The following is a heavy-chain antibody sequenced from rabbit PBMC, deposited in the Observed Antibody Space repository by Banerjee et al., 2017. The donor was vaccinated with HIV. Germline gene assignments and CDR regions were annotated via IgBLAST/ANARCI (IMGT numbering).Heavy chain of an antibody. CDR1: GFSFSSSYW. V-gene: IGHV1S45*01. CDR3: ARDGAGYSDIYFNL. J-gene: IGHJ4*01. CDR2: IYAGSSDST. Sequence: QEQLEESGGDLVKPEGSLTLTCTASGFSFSSSYWICWVRQAPGKGLEWIACIYAGSSDSTYYASWAKGRFTISSTSSTTVTLQMTSLTAADTATYFCARDGAGYSDIYFNLWGQGTLVTVS. D-gene: IGHD1-1*01.